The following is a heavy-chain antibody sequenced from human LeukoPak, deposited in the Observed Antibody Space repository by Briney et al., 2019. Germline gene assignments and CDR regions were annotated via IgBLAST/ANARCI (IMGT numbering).Heavy chain of an antibody. CDR1: GGSISSYH. Sequence: SETLSLTCTVSGGSISSYHWNWIRQSPGKGPEWIGYIYYSGSTNYNPSLKSRVTISVDTSKNQFSLKLTSVTAADTAVYYCARGVNSGYFDYCGQGTLVTVSS. CDR3: ARGVNSGYFDY. D-gene: IGHD1-26*01. J-gene: IGHJ4*02. CDR2: IYYSGST. V-gene: IGHV4-59*01.